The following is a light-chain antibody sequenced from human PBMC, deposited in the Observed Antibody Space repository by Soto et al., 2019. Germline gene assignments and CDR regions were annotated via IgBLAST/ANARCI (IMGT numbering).Light chain of an antibody. CDR1: QSLLGSDGKTY. V-gene: IGKV2D-29*01. CDR2: EVS. J-gene: IGKJ4*01. CDR3: MQSVQFPRT. Sequence: DIVMTQTPLSLSVTPGQPASISCKSSQSLLGSDGKTYWTLYLQKPAHPPQLLIFEVSNHFSGVSDRFSGSGSRTDFTLKISRVEAEDVGVYYCMQSVQFPRTFGGGTKVEIK.